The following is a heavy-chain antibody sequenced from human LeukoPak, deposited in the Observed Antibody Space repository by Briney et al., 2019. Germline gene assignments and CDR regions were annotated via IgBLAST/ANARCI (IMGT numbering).Heavy chain of an antibody. V-gene: IGHV3-23*01. CDR2: ISGSGGST. CDR3: AKSSRRYSSSPYGMDV. CDR1: GFTFSSYA. Sequence: GASLRLSCAASGFTFSSYAMSWVRQAPGKGREWVSAISGSGGSTYYADSVKGRFTISRDNSKNTLYLQMNSLRAEDTAVYYCAKSSRRYSSSPYGMDVRGQGTTVTVSS. D-gene: IGHD6-6*01. J-gene: IGHJ6*02.